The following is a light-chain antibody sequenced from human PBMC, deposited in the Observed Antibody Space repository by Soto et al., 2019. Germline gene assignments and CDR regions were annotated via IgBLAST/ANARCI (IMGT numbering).Light chain of an antibody. V-gene: IGKV1-39*01. CDR2: AAS. Sequence: DIQMTQSPSSLSASVGDRVTITCRASQTISSYLNWYQQTPGRAPKLLIYAASSLQGGVPSRFSGSGSGTDFTLTISSLIPEDFATFYWQQTYSTPPTWTFGHAT. J-gene: IGKJ1*01. CDR3: QQTYSTPPTWT. CDR1: QTISSY.